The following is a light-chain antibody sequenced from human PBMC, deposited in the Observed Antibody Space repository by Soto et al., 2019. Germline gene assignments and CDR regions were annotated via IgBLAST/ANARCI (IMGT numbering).Light chain of an antibody. CDR2: DNN. Sequence: QSVLTQPPSVSAAPGQKVTISCSGSSSNIGNNYVSWYQQLPGTAPKLLIYDNNDRPSWIPDRFSGSKSCTSATLGITGLQTGEEAAYYCSTWDSSMSAWVFGGGTKLTVL. CDR3: STWDSSMSAWV. CDR1: SSNIGNNY. J-gene: IGLJ2*01. V-gene: IGLV1-51*01.